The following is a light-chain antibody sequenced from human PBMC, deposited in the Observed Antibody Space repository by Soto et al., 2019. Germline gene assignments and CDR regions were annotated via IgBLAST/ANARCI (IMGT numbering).Light chain of an antibody. CDR1: QGLGNY. CDR3: LTYNGPPLS. V-gene: IGKV1-27*01. CDR2: SAS. Sequence: DMPMTQSPSSLSASVGDRVTITCRASQGLGNYLAWYQQKPGKAPKLLIYSASSLQSGVPSRFSGSGSGTDLTLTISGLQPEDVATYYCLTYNGPPLSLGGGTKVEI. J-gene: IGKJ4*01.